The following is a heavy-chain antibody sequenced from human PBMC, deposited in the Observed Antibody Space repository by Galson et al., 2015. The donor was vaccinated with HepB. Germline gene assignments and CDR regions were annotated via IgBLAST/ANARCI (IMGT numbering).Heavy chain of an antibody. CDR3: AKDHSASGSYWRGRDYGMDV. D-gene: IGHD3-10*01. J-gene: IGHJ6*02. CDR1: EFINIYA. V-gene: IGHV3-23*01. Sequence: LRLSCAASEFINIYAMNWVRQAPGKGLEYISAITNTGGSTYHADSVKGRFTISRDNSRNTVYLRMNSLRVEDTAIYYCAKDHSASGSYWRGRDYGMDVWGQGTTVTVS. CDR2: ITNTGGST.